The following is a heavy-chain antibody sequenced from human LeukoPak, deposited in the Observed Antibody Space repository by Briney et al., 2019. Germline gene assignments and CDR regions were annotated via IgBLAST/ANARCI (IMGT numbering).Heavy chain of an antibody. J-gene: IGHJ2*01. D-gene: IGHD5-18*01. V-gene: IGHV1-18*01. Sequence: APVKVSCRASGYTFINYGISWVRQAPGQGLEWMGWISAHNGNTNYAQKVQGRVTMTADISTSTAYMELRSLRSDDTAVYYCARLDTDMVYWYSDLWGRGTLVTVSS. CDR3: ARLDTDMVYWYSDL. CDR1: GYTFINYG. CDR2: ISAHNGNT.